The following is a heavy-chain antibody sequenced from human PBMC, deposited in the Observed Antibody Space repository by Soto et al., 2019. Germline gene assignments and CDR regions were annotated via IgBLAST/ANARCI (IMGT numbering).Heavy chain of an antibody. D-gene: IGHD3-22*01. CDR1: GGTFSSYT. CDR3: ASGGSGYYDYFDY. J-gene: IGHJ4*02. V-gene: IGHV1-69*02. Sequence: SAKVSCKASGGTFSSYTISWVRQAPGQGLEWMGRIIPILGIANYAQKFQGRVTITADKSTSTAYMELSSLRSEDTAVYYCASGGSGYYDYFDYWGQGTLVTSPQ. CDR2: IIPILGIA.